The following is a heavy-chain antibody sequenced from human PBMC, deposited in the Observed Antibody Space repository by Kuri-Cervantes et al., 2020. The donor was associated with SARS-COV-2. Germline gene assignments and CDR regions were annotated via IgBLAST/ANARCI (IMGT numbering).Heavy chain of an antibody. D-gene: IGHD2-2*02. J-gene: IGHJ5*02. CDR2: ILYDGSDK. V-gene: IGHV3-33*01. CDR1: GFSFSRSG. CDR3: TTDPIVVVPGAIVA. Sequence: GESLKISCAASGFSFSRSGMHWVRQTPGKGLEWLAVILYDGSDKFYADSVKGRFTVSRDNSKNTLYLQMNSLRAEDTAVYYCTTDPIVVVPGAIVAWGQGTLVTVSS.